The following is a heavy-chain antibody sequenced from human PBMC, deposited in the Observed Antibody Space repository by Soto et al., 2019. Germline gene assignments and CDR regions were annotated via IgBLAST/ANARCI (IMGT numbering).Heavy chain of an antibody. Sequence: GSVKVSCKASGYTFTSYCISWVLQAPGQGLEWMGWISDYNGKTNYAQKLQGRVTMTTHTSTSTAYMELRSLRSDDTAVYYCARSIVGATDFASWGKGTRVTVS. V-gene: IGHV1-18*04. J-gene: IGHJ4*02. CDR3: ARSIVGATDFAS. CDR2: ISDYNGKT. D-gene: IGHD1-26*01. CDR1: GYTFTSYC.